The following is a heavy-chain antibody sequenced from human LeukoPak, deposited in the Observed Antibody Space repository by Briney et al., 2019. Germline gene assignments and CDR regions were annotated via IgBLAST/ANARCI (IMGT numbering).Heavy chain of an antibody. J-gene: IGHJ4*02. CDR1: GFTVSSNY. CDR3: ARGYCSGGSCYDYFDY. Sequence: GGSLRLSCAASGFTVSSNYMSWVRQAPGKGLEWVSVIYSGGSTYYADSVKGRFTISRDNSKNTLYLQMNSLRAEDTAVYYCARGYCSGGSCYDYFDYWGQGTLVTVSS. D-gene: IGHD2-15*01. CDR2: IYSGGST. V-gene: IGHV3-53*01.